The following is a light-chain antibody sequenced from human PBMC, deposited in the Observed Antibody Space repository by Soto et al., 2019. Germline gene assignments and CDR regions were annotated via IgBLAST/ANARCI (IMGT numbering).Light chain of an antibody. V-gene: IGLV1-44*01. CDR2: SNN. Sequence: QSVLTQPPSASGTPGQRVTISCSGSSSNIGSNTVNWYQQLPGTAPKLLIYSNNQRPSGVPDRFSGSKSGTSASLAISGLQSEDEADYYCAAWDDSRNGQWVFGGGTKLTVL. CDR3: AAWDDSRNGQWV. CDR1: SSNIGSNT. J-gene: IGLJ3*02.